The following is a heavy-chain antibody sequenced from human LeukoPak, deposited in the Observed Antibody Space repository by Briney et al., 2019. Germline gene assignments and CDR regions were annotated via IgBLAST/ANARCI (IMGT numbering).Heavy chain of an antibody. V-gene: IGHV3-20*04. CDR3: AKVRWDNSGWYYLDT. J-gene: IGHJ4*02. D-gene: IGHD6-19*01. CDR2: INWNGGST. Sequence: GGSLRLSCAASGFSFDDYGMSWVRQAPGKGLEWVSGINWNGGSTGYADSVKGRFTISGDNAKNTLYLQMNSLRAEDTAVYYCAKVRWDNSGWYYLDTWGQGALVTVSS. CDR1: GFSFDDYG.